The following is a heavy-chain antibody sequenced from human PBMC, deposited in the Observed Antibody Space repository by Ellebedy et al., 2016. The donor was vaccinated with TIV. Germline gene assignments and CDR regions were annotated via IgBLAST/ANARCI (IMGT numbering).Heavy chain of an antibody. J-gene: IGHJ4*02. V-gene: IGHV3-48*04. Sequence: GGSLRLSCAASGFTFTRSNMNWVRQAPGKGLEWISHISNSGATFYADSVKGQFTISRDNAKNSLYLQMNSLRAEDTAVYYCATEGYTSGYWGQGTQVTVSS. D-gene: IGHD5-12*01. CDR2: ISNSGAT. CDR1: GFTFTRSN. CDR3: ATEGYTSGY.